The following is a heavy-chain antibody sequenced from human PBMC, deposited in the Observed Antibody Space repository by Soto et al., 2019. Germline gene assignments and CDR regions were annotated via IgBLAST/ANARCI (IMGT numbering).Heavy chain of an antibody. CDR3: ARDPKRETGCTNGVCTPPAFDI. CDR2: ISSSSSTI. Sequence: PGGSLRLSCAASGFTFSSYSMNWVRQAPGKGLEWVSYISSSSSTIYYADSVKGRFTISRDNAKNSLYLQMNSLRAEDTAVYYCARDPKRETGCTNGVCTPPAFDIWGQGTMVTVSS. V-gene: IGHV3-48*01. D-gene: IGHD2-8*01. J-gene: IGHJ3*02. CDR1: GFTFSSYS.